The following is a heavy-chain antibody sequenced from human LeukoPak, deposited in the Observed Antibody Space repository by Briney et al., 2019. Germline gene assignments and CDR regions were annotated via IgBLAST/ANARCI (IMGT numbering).Heavy chain of an antibody. D-gene: IGHD2-8*01. Sequence: GGSLRLSCAASGFTFSSYSMNWVRQAPGKGLEWVSSISTSSIYIYYADSVKGRFTISRDNAKNSLFLQMNSLRAEDTAVYYCARDYCANGVCPFFYYYYYMDVWGKGTTVTVSS. CDR3: ARDYCANGVCPFFYYYYYMDV. J-gene: IGHJ6*03. V-gene: IGHV3-21*01. CDR2: ISTSSIYI. CDR1: GFTFSSYS.